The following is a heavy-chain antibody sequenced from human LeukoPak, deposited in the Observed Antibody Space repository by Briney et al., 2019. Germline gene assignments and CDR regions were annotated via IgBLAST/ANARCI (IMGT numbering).Heavy chain of an antibody. CDR3: ARRVARKLERPPYYYYYYMYV. J-gene: IGHJ6*03. D-gene: IGHD1-1*01. Sequence: GPSVKVSCKASGYTFTGYYMHWVRQAPGQGLEWMGWISPNSGGTNYAQKFQGRVTMTRDTSISTAYMELSRLRSDDTAVYYCARRVARKLERPPYYYYYYMYVWGKGATVTVSS. CDR2: ISPNSGGT. V-gene: IGHV1-2*02. CDR1: GYTFTGYY.